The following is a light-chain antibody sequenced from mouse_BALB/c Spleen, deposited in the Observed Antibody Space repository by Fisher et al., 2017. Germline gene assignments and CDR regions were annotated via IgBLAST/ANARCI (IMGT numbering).Light chain of an antibody. CDR1: SSVSSSY. CDR3: QQWSSYPFT. J-gene: IGKJ4*01. CDR2: STS. V-gene: IGKV4-78*01. Sequence: IVLTQSPAIMSASPGEKVTMTCSASSSVSSSYLHWYQQKPGSSPKLWIYSTSNLASGVPARFSGSGSGNSYSLTISSMEGEDAATYYCQQWSSYPFTFGSGTKLEIK.